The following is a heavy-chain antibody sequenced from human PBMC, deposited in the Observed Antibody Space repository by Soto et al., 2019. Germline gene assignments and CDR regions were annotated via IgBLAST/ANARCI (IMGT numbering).Heavy chain of an antibody. J-gene: IGHJ6*02. CDR2: INHSGST. V-gene: IGHV4-34*01. D-gene: IGHD2-21*02. Sequence: SETLSLTCAVYGGSFSGYYWSWIRQPPGKGLEWIGEINHSGSTNYNPSLKSRVTISVDTSKNQFSLKMSSVTAADTAVYYCARALVQAWGDHCYHQAVWGQGNTVT. CDR3: ARALVQAWGDHCYHQAV. CDR1: GGSFSGYY.